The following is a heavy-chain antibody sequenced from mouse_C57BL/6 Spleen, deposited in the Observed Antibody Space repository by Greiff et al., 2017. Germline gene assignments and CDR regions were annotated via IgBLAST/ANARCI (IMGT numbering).Heavy chain of an antibody. J-gene: IGHJ3*01. V-gene: IGHV1-50*01. CDR1: GYTFTSYW. D-gene: IGHD4-1*01. Sequence: QVQLQQPGAELVKPGASVKLSCKASGYTFTSYWMQWVKQRPGQGLEWIGEIDPSDSYTNYNQKFKGKATLTVDTSSSTAYMQLSSLTSEDSAVYYCGRANWDGFAYWGQGTLVTVSA. CDR2: IDPSDSYT. CDR3: GRANWDGFAY.